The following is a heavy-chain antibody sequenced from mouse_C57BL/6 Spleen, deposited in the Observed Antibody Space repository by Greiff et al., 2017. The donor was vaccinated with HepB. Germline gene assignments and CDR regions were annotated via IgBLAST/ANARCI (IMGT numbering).Heavy chain of an antibody. J-gene: IGHJ2*01. CDR1: GYSFTGYY. CDR2: INPSTGGT. CDR3: ASWDRFYFDY. V-gene: IGHV1-42*01. D-gene: IGHD3-3*01. Sequence: EVQLVESGPELVKPGASVKISCKASGYSFTGYYMNWVKQSPEKSLEWIGEINPSTGGTTYNQKFKAKATLTVDKSSSTAYMQLKSLTSEDSAVYYCASWDRFYFDYWGQGTTLTVSS.